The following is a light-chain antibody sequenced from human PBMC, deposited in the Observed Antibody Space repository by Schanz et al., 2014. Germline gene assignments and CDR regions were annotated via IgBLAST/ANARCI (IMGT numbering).Light chain of an antibody. Sequence: DIQTTQCPSTLSASIGDRVTTTCRASQRISSCLAVCQQKPGKTPNVLIYDASSFESGVPSRFSGSGSGTDFTLTISSLQREDFATYYCQQHYITPLTFGGGTKVEIK. CDR3: QQHYITPLT. CDR2: DAS. J-gene: IGKJ4*01. CDR1: QRISSC. V-gene: IGKV1-5*01.